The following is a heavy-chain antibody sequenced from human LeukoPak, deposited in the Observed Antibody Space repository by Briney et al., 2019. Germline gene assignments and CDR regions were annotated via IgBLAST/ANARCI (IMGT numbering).Heavy chain of an antibody. CDR2: TYYRSKWHY. Sequence: SQTLSLTCAISGDSVSSPSAAWNWLRQSPSGGLEWLGRTYYRSKWHYDYRGSVRSRISINPETSKNQFSLHLNSVTPEDTAVYYCARSGDTGYRPQGPWGQGTLVTVSS. CDR3: ARSGDTGYRPQGP. CDR1: GDSVSSPSAA. D-gene: IGHD5-18*01. J-gene: IGHJ5*02. V-gene: IGHV6-1*01.